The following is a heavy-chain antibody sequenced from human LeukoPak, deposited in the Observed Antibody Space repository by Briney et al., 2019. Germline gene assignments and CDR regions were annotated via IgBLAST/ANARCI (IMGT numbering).Heavy chain of an antibody. CDR1: GFSVSSNY. CDR2: IYSDGST. CDR3: AREKGRGVISPYFDY. Sequence: GGSLRLSCAASGFSVSSNYMSWVRQAPGKGLEWVSVIYSDGSTHYEDSVKGRFTISRDKSKNTLSLQMNSLRDEDTAVYYCAREKGRGVISPYFDYWGQGTLVTVSS. D-gene: IGHD3-10*01. V-gene: IGHV3-53*01. J-gene: IGHJ4*02.